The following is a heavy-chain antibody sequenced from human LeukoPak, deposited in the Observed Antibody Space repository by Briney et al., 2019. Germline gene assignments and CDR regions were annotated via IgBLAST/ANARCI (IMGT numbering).Heavy chain of an antibody. D-gene: IGHD1-26*01. CDR3: ANSLDYYYYYGMDV. V-gene: IGHV1-2*02. CDR2: INPNSGGT. CDR1: GYTYTGYY. J-gene: IGHJ6*02. Sequence: ASVKVSCKASGYTYTGYYMHWVRQAPGQGLEWMGWINPNSGGTNYAQKFQGRVTMTRDTSISTAYMELSRLRSDDTAVYYCANSLDYYYYYGMDVWGQGTTVTVSS.